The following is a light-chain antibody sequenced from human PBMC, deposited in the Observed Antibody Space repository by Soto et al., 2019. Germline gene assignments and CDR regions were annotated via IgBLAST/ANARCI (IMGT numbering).Light chain of an antibody. V-gene: IGKV3-15*01. CDR3: QHYYTSYTT. Sequence: EIVMTQSPATLSVSPGERATLSCRASESVSSQLAWFQQKPGQAPRLLIYGSSTRATGIPARFSGSGSGTEFTLTISSLQSEDFAVYYCQHYYTSYTTFGQGTKVDIK. J-gene: IGKJ1*01. CDR2: GSS. CDR1: ESVSSQ.